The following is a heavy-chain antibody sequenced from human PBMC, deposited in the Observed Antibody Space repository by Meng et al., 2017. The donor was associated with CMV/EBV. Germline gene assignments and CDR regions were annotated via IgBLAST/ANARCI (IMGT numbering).Heavy chain of an antibody. CDR1: GGTFSSYA. J-gene: IGHJ6*02. CDR2: IIPIFGTA. Sequence: SVKVSCKASGGTFSSYAISWVRQAPGQGLEWMGGIIPIFGTANYAQKFQGRVTITTDESTSTAYMELSSLRSEDTAVYYCARGLGYCSSTSCPEYYYYGMDVWGQGTTVTVSS. D-gene: IGHD2-2*01. V-gene: IGHV1-69*05. CDR3: ARGLGYCSSTSCPEYYYYGMDV.